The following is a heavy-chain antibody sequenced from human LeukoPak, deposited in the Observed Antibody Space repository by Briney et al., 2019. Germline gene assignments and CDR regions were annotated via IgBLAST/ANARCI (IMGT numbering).Heavy chain of an antibody. CDR1: GGSISSYY. CDR2: IYSSGST. J-gene: IGHJ5*02. D-gene: IGHD6-13*01. CDR3: ARLGRSSSWPISP. Sequence: SETLSLTCTVSGGSISSYYWSWIRQPPGKGLEWIGYIYSSGSTNYNPSLKSRVTISVDTSKNQFSLKLSSVTAADTAVYYCARLGRSSSWPISPWGQGTLVTVSS. V-gene: IGHV4-59*08.